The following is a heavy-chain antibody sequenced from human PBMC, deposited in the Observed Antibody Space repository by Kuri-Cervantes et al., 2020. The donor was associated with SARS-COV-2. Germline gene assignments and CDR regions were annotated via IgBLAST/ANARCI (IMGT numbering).Heavy chain of an antibody. CDR3: ATLGLRFLEWLPLKSYYFDY. CDR2: FDPEDGET. D-gene: IGHD3-3*01. Sequence: ASVKVSCKVSGYTLTELSMHWVRQAPGKGLEWMGGFDPEDGETIYAQKFQGRVTMTEDTSTDTAYMELSSLRSEDTAVYYCATLGLRFLEWLPLKSYYFDYWGRGTLVTVSS. V-gene: IGHV1-24*01. CDR1: GYTLTELS. J-gene: IGHJ4*02.